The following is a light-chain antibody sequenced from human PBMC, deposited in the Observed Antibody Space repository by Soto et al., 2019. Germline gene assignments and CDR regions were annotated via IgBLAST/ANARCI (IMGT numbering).Light chain of an antibody. CDR2: LND. J-gene: IGLJ1*01. V-gene: IGLV1-44*01. CDR1: FSNIGDNA. CDR3: AAWDDSLNAL. Sequence: QSALTQPPSLSATPGQKVNIACSGSFSNIGDNAANWYQQLPGAAPNPLIYLNDQRPSGVPDRFSGSKSGTSAFLAISGLQSEDEADYYCAAWDDSLNALFGTGTKVTVL.